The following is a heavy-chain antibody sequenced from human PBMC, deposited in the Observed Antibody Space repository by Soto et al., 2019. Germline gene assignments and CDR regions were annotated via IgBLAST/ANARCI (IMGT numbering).Heavy chain of an antibody. V-gene: IGHV4-39*01. Sequence: QLLLQESGPGLVKPSETLSLTCTVSGDSVSNSGYYWGWIRQSPGKRLEWIGSVSFSGSKYYNPSLRSRVTFSVETSKTLISLELRSVTAADTAVYYCARGSTLRGRDWFDPWGQGTLVTVSS. J-gene: IGHJ5*02. CDR3: ARGSTLRGRDWFDP. CDR2: VSFSGSK. D-gene: IGHD6-13*01. CDR1: GDSVSNSGYY.